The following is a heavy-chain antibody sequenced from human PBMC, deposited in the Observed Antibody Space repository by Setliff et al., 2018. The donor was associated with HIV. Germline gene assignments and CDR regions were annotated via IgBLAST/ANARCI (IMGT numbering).Heavy chain of an antibody. D-gene: IGHD6-13*01. CDR3: VKEAYSNTWNYYYYYIDV. Sequence: PGGSLRLSCAASGFTFSSYSMNWVRQAPGKGLEWVAVIWHDGSNENYADSVKGRFTISRDNSKNTLYLQMSSLGVDDTAVYYCVKEAYSNTWNYYYYYIDVWGKGTTVTVS. V-gene: IGHV3-30*02. J-gene: IGHJ6*03. CDR2: IWHDGSNE. CDR1: GFTFSSYS.